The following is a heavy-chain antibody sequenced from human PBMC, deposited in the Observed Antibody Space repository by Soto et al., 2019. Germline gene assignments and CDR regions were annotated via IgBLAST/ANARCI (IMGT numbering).Heavy chain of an antibody. CDR3: VRRSTVSYYAVDV. D-gene: IGHD4-17*01. V-gene: IGHV3-30*04. CDR2: TSYDGSIN. J-gene: IGHJ6*02. Sequence: HPGGSLRLACAASGFIVGSYPMHWVLQPPGKGLEWVTFTSYDGSINYYADSVKGRFTMSRDNSKNLLYLQMNSLRNEDTAVYYRVRRSTVSYYAVDVWGQGTTVTVSS. CDR1: GFIVGSYP.